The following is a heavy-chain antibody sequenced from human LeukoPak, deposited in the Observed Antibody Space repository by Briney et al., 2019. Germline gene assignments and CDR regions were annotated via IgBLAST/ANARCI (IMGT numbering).Heavy chain of an antibody. CDR2: IYRGGSI. CDR1: GFTVSNNY. D-gene: IGHD6-13*01. V-gene: IGHV3-53*01. Sequence: GGSLRLSCAASGFTVSNNYMSWVRQAPGKGLEWVSVIYRGGSIYYADSVKGRFTVSRDNSKNTVYLQMDSLRAEDTALYYCARDRGAAAGNWGQGTPVTVSS. J-gene: IGHJ4*02. CDR3: ARDRGAAAGN.